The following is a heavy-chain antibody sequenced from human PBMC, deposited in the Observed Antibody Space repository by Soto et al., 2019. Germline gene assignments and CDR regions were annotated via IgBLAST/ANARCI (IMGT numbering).Heavy chain of an antibody. CDR1: GFTFSSCA. D-gene: IGHD3-22*01. CDR3: AKLPQGYYYDSSGYYYGGNY. V-gene: IGHV3-64*04. J-gene: IGHJ4*02. Sequence: GGSLRLSCSASGFTFSSCAMHWVRQAPGKGLEYVSGITSEGDRTYHADSVKGRFTISRDNSKNTLYLQMNSLRAEDTAVYYCAKLPQGYYYDSSGYYYGGNYWGQGTLVTVSS. CDR2: ITSEGDRT.